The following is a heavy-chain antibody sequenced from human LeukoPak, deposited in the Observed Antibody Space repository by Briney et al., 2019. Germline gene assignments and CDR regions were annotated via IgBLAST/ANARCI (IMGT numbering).Heavy chain of an antibody. D-gene: IGHD5-18*01. CDR2: ISYTGST. CDR3: ARDVDTGFDY. Sequence: TSETLSLTCTVSGDSISTYYWTWIRQPPGKGLEWIGYISYTGSTKYNPSLKKRVTISLDTSKNQFSLKLSSVTAADTALYYCARDVDTGFDYWGQGTLVTVSS. J-gene: IGHJ4*02. V-gene: IGHV4-59*01. CDR1: GDSISTYY.